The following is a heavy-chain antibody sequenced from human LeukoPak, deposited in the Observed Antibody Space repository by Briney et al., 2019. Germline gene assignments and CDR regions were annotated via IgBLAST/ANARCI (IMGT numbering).Heavy chain of an antibody. CDR2: INPNSGGT. Sequence: ASVKVSCKASGYTFTGYYMHWVRQAPGQGLEWMGWINPNSGGTNYAQKFQGRVTMTRDTSISTAYMELSRLRSDDTAVYYCARDQSDDSSGYFDAFDIWGQGTMVTVSS. CDR3: ARDQSDDSSGYFDAFDI. D-gene: IGHD3-22*01. V-gene: IGHV1-2*02. CDR1: GYTFTGYY. J-gene: IGHJ3*02.